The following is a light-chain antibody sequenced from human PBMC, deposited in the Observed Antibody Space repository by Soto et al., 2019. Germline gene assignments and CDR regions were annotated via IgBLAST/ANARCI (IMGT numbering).Light chain of an antibody. CDR1: QGISNL. V-gene: IGKV1-17*01. Sequence: DIQMTQSPSSLSASVGDRVTITCRASQGISNLLGWFQHKPGKAPKRLIYAASSLQGGVPSRFSGLESGTEVTLTITGLQPEDFADYYCLQHNTYPYTFGQGTKLEIK. CDR3: LQHNTYPYT. J-gene: IGKJ2*01. CDR2: AAS.